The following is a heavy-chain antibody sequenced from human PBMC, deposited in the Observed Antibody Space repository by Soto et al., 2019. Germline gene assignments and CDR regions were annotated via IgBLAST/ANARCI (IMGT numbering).Heavy chain of an antibody. Sequence: QVQLVQSGAEVKKPGASVKVSCKASGYTFTSYCISWVRQAPGQGLEWMGWISAYNGNTNYAQKLQGRVTMTNETSTSTAYMELRSLRSDDTAVYYCARDQPQYYYDSSCYFDYWGQGTLVTVSS. CDR3: ARDQPQYYYDSSCYFDY. J-gene: IGHJ4*02. CDR1: GYTFTSYC. CDR2: ISAYNGNT. D-gene: IGHD3-22*01. V-gene: IGHV1-18*01.